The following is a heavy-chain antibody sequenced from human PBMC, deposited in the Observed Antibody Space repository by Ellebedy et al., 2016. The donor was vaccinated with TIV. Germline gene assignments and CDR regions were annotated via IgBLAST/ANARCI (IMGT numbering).Heavy chain of an antibody. CDR2: VYYTGST. V-gene: IGHV4-59*01. CDR1: GGSFSGYY. J-gene: IGHJ4*02. CDR3: ARGYNGSGRLKPSDY. Sequence: SQTLSLTCAVYGGSFSGYYWSWIRQPPGKGLEWIGYVYYTGSTNYNPSLQSRVTLSLDTSKNQFSMKLSSVTAADTAVYYCARGYNGSGRLKPSDYWGQGTLVTVSS. D-gene: IGHD3-10*01.